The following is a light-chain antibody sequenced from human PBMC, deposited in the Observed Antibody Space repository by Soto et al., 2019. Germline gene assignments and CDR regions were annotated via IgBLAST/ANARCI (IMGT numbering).Light chain of an antibody. J-gene: IGKJ1*01. V-gene: IGKV1-39*01. Sequence: DIQMTQSPSSLSASVGDRVTITCRASQSITNSLNWYQKKPEKAPNLLIYAASTLQSGVPSKFSGSGSGTDFTLTISSLQPEDFATYYCQQSYSTPRTFGQGTQVEIE. CDR3: QQSYSTPRT. CDR1: QSITNS. CDR2: AAS.